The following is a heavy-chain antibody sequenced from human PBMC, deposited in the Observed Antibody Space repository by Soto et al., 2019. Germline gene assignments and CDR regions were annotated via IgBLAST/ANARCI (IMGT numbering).Heavy chain of an antibody. CDR3: ARDVSYYDFWSGSYRWGWFDP. J-gene: IGHJ5*02. CDR2: INPSGGST. Sequence: ASVKVSCKASGYTFTSYYMHWVRQAPGQGLEWMGIINPSGGSTSYAQKFQGRVTMTRDTSTSTVYMELSSLRSEDTAVYYCARDVSYYDFWSGSYRWGWFDPWGQGTLVSVSS. V-gene: IGHV1-46*03. D-gene: IGHD3-3*01. CDR1: GYTFTSYY.